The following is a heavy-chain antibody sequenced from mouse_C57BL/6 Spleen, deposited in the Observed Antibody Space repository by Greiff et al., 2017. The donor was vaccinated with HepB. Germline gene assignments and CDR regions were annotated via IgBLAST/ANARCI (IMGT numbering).Heavy chain of an antibody. CDR1: GYTFTNYW. V-gene: IGHV1-63*01. CDR2: IYPGGGYT. CDR3: ARGRSTMVTRGSYWYFDV. Sequence: QVQLQQSGAELVRPGTSVKMSCKASGYTFTNYWIGWAKQRPGHGLEWIGDIYPGGGYTNYNEKFKGKATLTADKSSSTAYMQFSSLTSEDSAIYYCARGRSTMVTRGSYWYFDVWGTGTTVTVSS. D-gene: IGHD2-2*01. J-gene: IGHJ1*03.